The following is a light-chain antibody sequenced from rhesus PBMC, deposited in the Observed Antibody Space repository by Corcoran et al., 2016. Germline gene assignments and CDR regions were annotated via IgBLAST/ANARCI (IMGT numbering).Light chain of an antibody. J-gene: IGKJ1*01. CDR2: RAS. Sequence: DIQMTQPPSSLSASVGDRVTITCRASQGISNWLAWYQQKPGKAPKLLINRASNLETGVPSRFSGSGSGTDFTLTISSLQPEDIATYYCQQHDTSPWTFGQGTKVEIK. CDR1: QGISNW. CDR3: QQHDTSPWT. V-gene: IGKV1-69*01.